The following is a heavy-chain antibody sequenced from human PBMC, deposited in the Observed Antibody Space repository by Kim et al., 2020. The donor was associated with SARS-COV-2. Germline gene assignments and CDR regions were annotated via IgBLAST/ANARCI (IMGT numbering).Heavy chain of an antibody. CDR1: GGSFSNSY. V-gene: IGHV4-34*01. Sequence: SETLSLTCAVYGGSFSNSYWSWIRQPPGKGLEWIGEINHSGSTNYNPSLNSRVTISVDTSKNQFSLKLSSVTAADTAVYYCASGVYSNYVRRVYYFDYWGQGTLVTVSS. CDR3: ASGVYSNYVRRVYYFDY. D-gene: IGHD4-4*01. CDR2: INHSGST. J-gene: IGHJ4*02.